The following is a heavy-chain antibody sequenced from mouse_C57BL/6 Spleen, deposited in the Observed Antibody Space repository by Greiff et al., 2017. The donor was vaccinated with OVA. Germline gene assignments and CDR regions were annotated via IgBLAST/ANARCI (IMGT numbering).Heavy chain of an antibody. CDR1: GYTFTDYN. D-gene: IGHD1-1*01. J-gene: IGHJ2*01. Sequence: VQLQQSGPELVKPGASVKIPCKASGYTFTDYNMDWVKQSHGKSLEWIGDINPNNGGTIYNQKFKGKATLTVDKSSSTAYMELRSLTSEDTAVYYCARLADYYGSSYYFDYWGQGTTLTVSS. V-gene: IGHV1-18*01. CDR3: ARLADYYGSSYYFDY. CDR2: INPNNGGT.